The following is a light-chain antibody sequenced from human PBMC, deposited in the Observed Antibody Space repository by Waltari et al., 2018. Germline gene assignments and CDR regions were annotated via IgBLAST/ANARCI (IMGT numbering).Light chain of an antibody. V-gene: IGLV2-11*01. CDR2: DVT. J-gene: IGLJ1*01. CDR3: CSYAGSYTYV. Sequence: QSALTQPRSVSGSPGQSVTVSCSGTSGDVGAYDSVPWYQQYPGKAPKVVIYDVTKRPSGIPYRFSGSKSGNTVSLTISGLQADDEADYYCCSYAGSYTYVFGSGTKVTVL. CDR1: SGDVGAYDS.